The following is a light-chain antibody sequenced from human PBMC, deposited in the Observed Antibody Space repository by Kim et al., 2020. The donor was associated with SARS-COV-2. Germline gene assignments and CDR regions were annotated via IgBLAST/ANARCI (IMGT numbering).Light chain of an antibody. CDR3: QQYNRWPPYI. CDR2: GTS. Sequence: VSPGESATLSCRTSQSVSTNLAWYQQKPGQAPRLLIYGTSTRATGIPARFSGSGSGTEFTLTISSLQSEDFAIYYCQQYNRWPPYIFGQGTKLEI. V-gene: IGKV3-15*01. J-gene: IGKJ2*01. CDR1: QSVSTN.